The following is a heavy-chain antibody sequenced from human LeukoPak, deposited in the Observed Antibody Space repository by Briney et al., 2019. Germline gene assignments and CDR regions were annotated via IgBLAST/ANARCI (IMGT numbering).Heavy chain of an antibody. CDR2: ISGSGGST. Sequence: PGGSLRLSCAASGCTFSSYAMSWVRQAPGKGLEWVSAISGSGGSTYYADSVKGRFTISRDNSKNTLYLQMISLRAEATAVYYCAKDPWLANEAFDIWGQGTMVTVSS. CDR1: GCTFSSYA. J-gene: IGHJ3*02. D-gene: IGHD6-19*01. CDR3: AKDPWLANEAFDI. V-gene: IGHV3-23*01.